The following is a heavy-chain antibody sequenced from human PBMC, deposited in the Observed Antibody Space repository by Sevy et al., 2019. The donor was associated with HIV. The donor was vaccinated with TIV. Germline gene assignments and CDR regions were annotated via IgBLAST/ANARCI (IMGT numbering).Heavy chain of an antibody. J-gene: IGHJ4*02. CDR1: GFTFSNYA. CDR3: AKDSGDDNYGLFDY. Sequence: GGSLRLSCGASGFTFSNYAMSWVRQAPGKGLEWVSIISGSGDNTYYADSVKGRFTVSRDNSKNTLYLQMNSLRAEDTAVYYCAKDSGDDNYGLFDYWGQGTLVTVSS. D-gene: IGHD5-18*01. CDR2: ISGSGDNT. V-gene: IGHV3-23*01.